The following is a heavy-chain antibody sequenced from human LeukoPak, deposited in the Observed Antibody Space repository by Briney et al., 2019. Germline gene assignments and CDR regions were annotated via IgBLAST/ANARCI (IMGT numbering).Heavy chain of an antibody. Sequence: PSETLSLTCTVSGGSISSYYWSWIRQPAGKGLEWIGRIYTSGSTNYNPSLKSRVTMSVDTSKNQFSLKLSSVTAADTAVYYCARDLFTMVRGVKRGYDYWGQETLVTVSS. CDR2: IYTSGST. J-gene: IGHJ4*02. CDR3: ARDLFTMVRGVKRGYDY. D-gene: IGHD3-10*01. CDR1: GGSISSYY. V-gene: IGHV4-4*07.